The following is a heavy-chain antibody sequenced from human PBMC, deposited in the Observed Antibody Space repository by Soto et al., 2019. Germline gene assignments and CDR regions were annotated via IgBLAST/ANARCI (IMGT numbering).Heavy chain of an antibody. CDR2: ISSSSSYI. CDR3: ARDSVAAADPGYYGMEV. Sequence: VSLRLSCAASGFTLSSYSMNCVRQAPGKGLEWVSSISSSSSYIYYADSVKGRFTISRDNAKNSLYLQMNSLRAEDTAVYYCARDSVAAADPGYYGMEVWGEGTKVTVSS. V-gene: IGHV3-21*01. D-gene: IGHD6-13*01. J-gene: IGHJ6*04. CDR1: GFTLSSYS.